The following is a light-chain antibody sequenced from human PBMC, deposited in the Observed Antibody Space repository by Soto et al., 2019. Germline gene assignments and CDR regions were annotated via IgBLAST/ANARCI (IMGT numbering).Light chain of an antibody. CDR1: QSVSSSY. J-gene: IGKJ3*01. V-gene: IGKV3-20*01. CDR2: GAS. CDR3: QQYGSSPLT. Sequence: EIVLTQSPGTLSLSPGERATLSCRASQSVSSSYLAWYQQKPGQAPRLLIYGASSRATGIPDRFSGSGPGTDFTLTISRLEPEDFPVYYCQQYGSSPLTFGPGTKVLIK.